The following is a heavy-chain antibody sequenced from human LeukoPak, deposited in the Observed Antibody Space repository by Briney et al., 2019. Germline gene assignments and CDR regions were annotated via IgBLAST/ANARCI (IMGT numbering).Heavy chain of an antibody. J-gene: IGHJ6*03. Sequence: PGGSLRLSCAASGFTFSSYGMHWVRQAPGKGLEWVTFIRYDVSNKYYADSVKGRFTISRDNSKNTLFLQMNSLRPEDTALYYCAKYPGGFTGIVNYYHMDAWGKGTTVTVSS. D-gene: IGHD1-26*01. V-gene: IGHV3-30*02. CDR2: IRYDVSNK. CDR1: GFTFSSYG. CDR3: AKYPGGFTGIVNYYHMDA.